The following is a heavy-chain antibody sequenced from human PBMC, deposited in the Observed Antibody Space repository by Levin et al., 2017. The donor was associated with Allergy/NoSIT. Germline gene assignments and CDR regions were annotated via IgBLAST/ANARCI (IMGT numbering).Heavy chain of an antibody. J-gene: IGHJ6*02. Sequence: RAGGSLRLSCGASGFTFRSYSMNWVRQTPGKGLDWVAYISLRSTNIYYAESVKGRFTISRDNAENSLYLQMNSLRAEDTGIYYCARSGAAAAGAKREYYYYALDVWGQGTTVTVSS. CDR1: GFTFRSYS. D-gene: IGHD6-13*01. V-gene: IGHV3-48*01. CDR2: ISLRSTNI. CDR3: ARSGAAAAGAKREYYYYALDV.